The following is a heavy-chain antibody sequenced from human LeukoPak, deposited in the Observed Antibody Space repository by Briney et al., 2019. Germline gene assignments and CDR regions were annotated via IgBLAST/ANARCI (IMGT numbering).Heavy chain of an antibody. CDR2: IYTSGST. CDR3: ARDRRSGGYAFDY. V-gene: IGHV4-61*02. J-gene: IGHJ4*02. D-gene: IGHD1-26*01. Sequence: SQTLSLTCTVSGGSISSGSYYWSWIRQPAGKGLEWIGRIYTSGSTNYNPSLKSRVTISVDTSKNQFSLKLSSVTAADTAVYYCARDRRSGGYAFDYWGQGTLVTVSS. CDR1: GGSISSGSYY.